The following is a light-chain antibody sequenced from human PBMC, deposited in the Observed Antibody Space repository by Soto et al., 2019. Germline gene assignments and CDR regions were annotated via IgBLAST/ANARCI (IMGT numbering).Light chain of an antibody. CDR1: QSVSSNY. CDR2: AAS. CDR3: HLYGSSPTRDT. J-gene: IGKJ2*01. Sequence: EIGVTQSPGTLYLSPGERATLSCRASQSVSSNYLAWYQQKRVQAPRLLIYAASARATGIPDRFSGSGSGTDFTLTISRMEPEDFAVYFGHLYGSSPTRDTFAQGTKMEIK. V-gene: IGKV3-20*01.